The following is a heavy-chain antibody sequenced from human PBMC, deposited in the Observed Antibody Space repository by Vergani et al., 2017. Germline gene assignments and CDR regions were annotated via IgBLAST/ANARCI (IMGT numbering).Heavy chain of an antibody. Sequence: EVERVQSGPEMRKPGDSLKISCKRSEYSFGNYWIGWVRQMPGKGLEWMGIIYPADSDTRYSPSFQGQVTISADKSISTAFLQWDSLKASDTALYYCARHTTYTDSWGQGTLVTVSS. V-gene: IGHV5-51*01. D-gene: IGHD1-1*01. CDR2: IYPADSDT. CDR3: ARHTTYTDS. J-gene: IGHJ4*02. CDR1: EYSFGNYW.